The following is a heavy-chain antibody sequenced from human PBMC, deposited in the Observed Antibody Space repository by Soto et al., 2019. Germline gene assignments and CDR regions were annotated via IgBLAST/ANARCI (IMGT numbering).Heavy chain of an antibody. Sequence: SVKVSCKASGGTFSSYAISWVRQAPGQGLEWMGGIIPIFGTANYAQKFQGRVTITADESTSTAYMELSSLRSEDTAVYYCASADYGGNSSYYYYGMDVWGQGTTVTVSS. D-gene: IGHD4-17*01. V-gene: IGHV1-69*13. CDR2: IIPIFGTA. CDR1: GGTFSSYA. J-gene: IGHJ6*02. CDR3: ASADYGGNSSYYYYGMDV.